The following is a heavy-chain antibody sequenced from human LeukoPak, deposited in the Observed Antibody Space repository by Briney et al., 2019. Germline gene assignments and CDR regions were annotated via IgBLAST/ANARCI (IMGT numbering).Heavy chain of an antibody. CDR2: ISHDGSSK. CDR3: ARSGSYLATYYFDY. D-gene: IGHD1-26*01. V-gene: IGHV3-30*04. J-gene: IGHJ4*02. CDR1: GFTFSSYA. Sequence: GGSLRLSCAASGFTFSSYAMHWVRQAPGKGLEWVEVISHDGSSKYYADSVKGRFTISRDNSKNTLYLQMNSLRAEDTAVYYSARSGSYLATYYFDYWGQGTLVTVSS.